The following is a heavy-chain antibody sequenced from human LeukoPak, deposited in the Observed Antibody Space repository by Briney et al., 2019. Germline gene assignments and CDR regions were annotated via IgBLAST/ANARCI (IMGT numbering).Heavy chain of an antibody. D-gene: IGHD2-15*01. CDR3: ARSPRGLPDY. CDR1: GDSINTYY. Sequence: SETLSLTCTVSGDSINTYYWSWIRQSPGKGLEWIGYIYYSGTTNYNPSLKSRVTISVDTSKNQFSLKLSSVTAADTAGYYCARSPRGLPDYWGQGTLATVPS. CDR2: IYYSGTT. J-gene: IGHJ4*02. V-gene: IGHV4-59*01.